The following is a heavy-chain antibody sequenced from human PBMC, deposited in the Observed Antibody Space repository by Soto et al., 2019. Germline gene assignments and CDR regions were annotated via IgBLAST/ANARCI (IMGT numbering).Heavy chain of an antibody. J-gene: IGHJ6*02. Sequence: GSLRLSCAASGFTVSSNYMSWVRQAPGKGLEWVSVIYSGGGTYYADSVKGRFTISRDNSKNTLYLQMNSLRAEDTAVYYCARDKGYSSGWYNYYYYGMDVWGQGTTVTVSS. CDR2: IYSGGGT. V-gene: IGHV3-53*01. D-gene: IGHD6-19*01. CDR3: ARDKGYSSGWYNYYYYGMDV. CDR1: GFTVSSNY.